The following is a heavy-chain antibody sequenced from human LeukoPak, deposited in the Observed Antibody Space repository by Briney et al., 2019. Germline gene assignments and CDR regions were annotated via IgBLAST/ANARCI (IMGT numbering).Heavy chain of an antibody. Sequence: PSETLSLTCTVSGGSVSSGNYYWSWIRQPPGKGLEWIGNIYYRGRSNYNPSLKSRVTISVDTSKNRFSLKLSSVTAADTAVYYCARDTGSDPNRVVQFDHWGLGTLVTVSS. CDR1: GGSVSSGNYY. CDR3: ARDTGSDPNRVVQFDH. D-gene: IGHD3-3*01. CDR2: IYYRGRS. V-gene: IGHV4-61*01. J-gene: IGHJ4*02.